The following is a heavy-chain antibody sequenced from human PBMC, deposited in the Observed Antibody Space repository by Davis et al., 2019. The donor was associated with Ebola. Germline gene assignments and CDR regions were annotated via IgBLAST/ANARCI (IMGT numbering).Heavy chain of an antibody. D-gene: IGHD3-10*02. V-gene: IGHV1-2*06. CDR3: ARVSGPGTIFPVGDAFDV. Sequence: AASVKVSCKASGYTFTANYIHWVRQAPGQGLQRMGRINANTGGTNYAQIFQDRVTMTRDTSTNIAYMDLSRLRSDDTAMYYCARVSGPGTIFPVGDAFDVWGRGTMVTVSS. J-gene: IGHJ3*01. CDR2: INANTGGT. CDR1: GYTFTANY.